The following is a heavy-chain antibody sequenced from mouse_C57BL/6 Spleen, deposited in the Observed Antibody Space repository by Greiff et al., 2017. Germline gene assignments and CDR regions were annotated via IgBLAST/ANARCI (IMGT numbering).Heavy chain of an antibody. Sequence: EVQLVESGGDLVKPGGSLKLSCAASGFTFSSYGMSWVRQTPDKRLEWVATISSGGSYTYYPDSVKGRFTITRDNAENTLYLQMSRLKSEDTAMYYCARQGYSSRWCAYWGQGTLVTVSA. V-gene: IGHV5-6*01. CDR1: GFTFSSYG. D-gene: IGHD1-1*01. J-gene: IGHJ3*01. CDR3: ARQGYSSRWCAY. CDR2: ISSGGSYT.